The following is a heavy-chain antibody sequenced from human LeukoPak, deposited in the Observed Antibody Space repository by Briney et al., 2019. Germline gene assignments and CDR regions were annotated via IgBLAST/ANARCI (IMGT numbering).Heavy chain of an antibody. J-gene: IGHJ4*02. CDR2: IYHSGST. Sequence: SGTLSLTCAVSGGSISSSNWWRWVRPPPGKGLEWIGEIYHSGSTNYNPSLKSRVTISVDKSKNQFSLKLSSVTAADTAVYYCARALVGATPLDYWGQGTLVTVSS. V-gene: IGHV4-4*02. CDR1: GGSISSSNW. D-gene: IGHD1-26*01. CDR3: ARALVGATPLDY.